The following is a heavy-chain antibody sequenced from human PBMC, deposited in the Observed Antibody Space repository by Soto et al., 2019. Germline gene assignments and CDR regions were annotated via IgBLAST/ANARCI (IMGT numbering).Heavy chain of an antibody. CDR3: AREAYYYDSSGYYYGSTANWFDP. CDR1: GGSISSYY. J-gene: IGHJ5*02. CDR2: IYYSGST. D-gene: IGHD3-22*01. Sequence: SETLSLTCTVSGGSISSYYWSWIRQPPGKGLEWIGYIYYSGSTNYNPSLKSRVTISVDTSKNQFSLKLSSVTAADTAVYYCAREAYYYDSSGYYYGSTANWFDPWGQGTLVTVSS. V-gene: IGHV4-59*01.